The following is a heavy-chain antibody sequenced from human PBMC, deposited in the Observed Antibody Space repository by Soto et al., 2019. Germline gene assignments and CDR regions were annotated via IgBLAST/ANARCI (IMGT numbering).Heavy chain of an antibody. Sequence: SETLSLTCAVYGGSFSGYYWSWIRQPPGKGLEWIGEINHSGSTNYNPSLKSRVTISVDTSKNQFSLKLSSVTAADTAVYYCARGKDIVVVVAATGAYYMDVWGKGTTVTVSS. CDR2: INHSGST. V-gene: IGHV4-34*01. CDR3: ARGKDIVVVVAATGAYYMDV. CDR1: GGSFSGYY. D-gene: IGHD2-15*01. J-gene: IGHJ6*03.